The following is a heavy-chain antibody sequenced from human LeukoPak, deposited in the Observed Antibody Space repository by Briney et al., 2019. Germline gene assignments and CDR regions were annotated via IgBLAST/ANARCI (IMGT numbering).Heavy chain of an antibody. Sequence: ASVKVSCKASGYTFTSYGISWVRQAPGQGLEWMGWISAYNGNTNYAQKLQGRVTMTTDTSTTTAYMDLRSQRSDDPAVYYCARGSVGTYYYDSSGEAVTYNWFDPWGQGTLVTVSS. V-gene: IGHV1-18*01. D-gene: IGHD3-22*01. J-gene: IGHJ5*02. CDR3: ARGSVGTYYYDSSGEAVTYNWFDP. CDR2: ISAYNGNT. CDR1: GYTFTSYG.